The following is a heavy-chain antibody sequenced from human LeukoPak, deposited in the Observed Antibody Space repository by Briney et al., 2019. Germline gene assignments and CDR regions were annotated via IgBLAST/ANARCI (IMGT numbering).Heavy chain of an antibody. CDR1: GFTFSSYW. V-gene: IGHV3-7*01. CDR2: IKQDGSEK. CDR3: ARDKYSSSWYLYYYYGMDV. D-gene: IGHD6-13*01. Sequence: GWSLRLSCAASGFTFSSYWMSWVRQAPGKGLEWVANIKQDGSEKYYVDSVKGRFTISRDNAKNSLYLQMNSLRAEDTAVYYCARDKYSSSWYLYYYYGMDVWGQGTTVTVSS. J-gene: IGHJ6*02.